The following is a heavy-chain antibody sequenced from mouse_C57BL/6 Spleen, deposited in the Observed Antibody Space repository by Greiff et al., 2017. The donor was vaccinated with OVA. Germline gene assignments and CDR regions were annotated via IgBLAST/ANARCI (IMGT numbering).Heavy chain of an antibody. D-gene: IGHD2-4*01. J-gene: IGHJ1*03. Sequence: QVQLQQPGAELVKPGASVKLSCKASGYTFTSYWMHWVKQRPGRGLEWIGRIDPNSGGTKYNEKFKSKATLTVDKPSSAAYMQLSSLTSEDSAVYYCAKRDFSYDYDWYFDVWGTGTTVTVSS. CDR3: AKRDFSYDYDWYFDV. V-gene: IGHV1-72*01. CDR1: GYTFTSYW. CDR2: IDPNSGGT.